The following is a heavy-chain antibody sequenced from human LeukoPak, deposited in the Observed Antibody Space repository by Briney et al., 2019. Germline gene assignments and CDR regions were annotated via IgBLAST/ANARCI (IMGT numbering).Heavy chain of an antibody. D-gene: IGHD5-18*01. CDR1: GGSFSGYY. J-gene: IGHJ6*02. CDR2: INHSGST. V-gene: IGHV4-34*01. CDR3: ARGRTHTAMVTRVYCYYGMDV. Sequence: SETLSLTCAVYGGSFSGYYWSWIRQPPGKGLEWIGEINHSGSTNYNPSLKSRVTTSVDTSKNQFSLKLSSVTAADTAVYYCARGRTHTAMVTRVYCYYGMDVWGQGTTVTVSS.